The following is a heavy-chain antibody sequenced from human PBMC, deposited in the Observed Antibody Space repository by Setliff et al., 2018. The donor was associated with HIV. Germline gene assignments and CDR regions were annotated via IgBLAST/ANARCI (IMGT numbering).Heavy chain of an antibody. CDR1: ADSFSNYD. V-gene: IGHV4-4*09. D-gene: IGHD2-21*01. J-gene: IGHJ4*02. CDR3: ARLGRAIDDGGSSLRLDF. CDR2: ISSSGTT. Sequence: PSETLSLTCVVSADSFSNYDLTWIRQSPGKALEWIGYISSSGTTNYNPSLRSRVTISMETSNTRFSLWLRSATAADTATYFCARLGRAIDDGGSSLRLDFWGQGMLVTVSS.